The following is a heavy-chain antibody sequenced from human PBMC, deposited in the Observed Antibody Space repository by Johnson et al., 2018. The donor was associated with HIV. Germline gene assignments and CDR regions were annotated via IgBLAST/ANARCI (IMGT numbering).Heavy chain of an antibody. J-gene: IGHJ3*02. V-gene: IGHV3-30*18. CDR2: ISFDGSNK. D-gene: IGHD3-16*01. CDR3: AKSAASAGGDDAFDI. CDR1: GLSYSDYG. Sequence: VQLVESGGGVVQPGRSVRLSCAASGLSYSDYGMHWVRQAPGKGLEWVAVISFDGSNKYYADSVKGRFTISRDNSKNTLYLQMNILRDEDTAVYYCAKSAASAGGDDAFDIWGQGTMVTVSS.